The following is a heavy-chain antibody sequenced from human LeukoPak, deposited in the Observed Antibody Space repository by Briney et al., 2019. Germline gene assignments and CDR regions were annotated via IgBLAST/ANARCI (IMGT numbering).Heavy chain of an antibody. V-gene: IGHV3-33*01. CDR1: GFTFSSYG. Sequence: GGSLRLSCAASGFTFSSYGMHWVRQAPGKGLEWVAVIWYDGSNKYYTDSVKGRFTISRDNAKNTVYLQMNSLRAEDTAVYYCARGKGVRGVISAIDYWGQGTLVTVSS. CDR3: ARGKGVRGVISAIDY. D-gene: IGHD3-10*01. CDR2: IWYDGSNK. J-gene: IGHJ4*02.